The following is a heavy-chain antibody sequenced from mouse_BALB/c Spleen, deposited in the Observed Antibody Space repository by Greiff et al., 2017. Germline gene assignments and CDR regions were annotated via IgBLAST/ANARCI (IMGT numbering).Heavy chain of an antibody. D-gene: IGHD2-3*01. CDR1: GYSITSDYA. CDR3: ARRWFPDY. V-gene: IGHV3-2*02. J-gene: IGHJ2*01. CDR2: ISYSGST. Sequence: EVQLQQSGPGLVKPSQSLSLTCTVTGYSITSDYAWNWIRQFPGNKLEWMGYISYSGSTSYNPSLKSRISITRDTSKNQFFLQLNSVTTEDTATYYCARRWFPDYWGQGTTLTVSS.